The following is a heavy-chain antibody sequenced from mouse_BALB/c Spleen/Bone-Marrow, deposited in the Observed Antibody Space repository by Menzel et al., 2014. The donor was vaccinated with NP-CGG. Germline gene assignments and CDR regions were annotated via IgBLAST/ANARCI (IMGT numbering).Heavy chain of an antibody. V-gene: IGHV1-69*02. D-gene: IGHD2-3*01. Sequence: VQLQQSGAELVKPGAPVKLSCKASGYTFTSYWMNWVKQRPGRGLEWIGRIDPSDSETHYNQKLKDKATLTVDKSSSTAYIQLSSLTSEDSAVYYCARSHGYYPYWYFDVWGAGTTVIVSS. J-gene: IGHJ1*01. CDR2: IDPSDSET. CDR3: ARSHGYYPYWYFDV. CDR1: GYTFTSYW.